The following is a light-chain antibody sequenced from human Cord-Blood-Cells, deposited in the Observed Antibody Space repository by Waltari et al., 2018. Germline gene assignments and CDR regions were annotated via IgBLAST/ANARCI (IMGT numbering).Light chain of an antibody. V-gene: IGLV3-1*01. CDR2: QDS. Sequence: SYELTQPPSVSVSPGQTASITCSGDKLGDNYACWYRQKPGQSPVLVIYQDSKRPSGITDCFSGSESGNTAARTMGGTEGMDAADYFFQAWGSSAVVFGGGTKLTGL. J-gene: IGLJ2*01. CDR3: QAWGSSAVV. CDR1: KLGDNY.